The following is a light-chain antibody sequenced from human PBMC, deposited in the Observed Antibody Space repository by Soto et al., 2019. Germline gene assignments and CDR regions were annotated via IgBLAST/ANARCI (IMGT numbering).Light chain of an antibody. J-gene: IGKJ5*01. CDR3: QQYGRSIT. CDR1: QSVSSN. Sequence: EIVMTQSPATLSVSPGERATLSCRASQSVSSNLAWYQQKPGQAPRLLMYGASTRATGIPARFSGSGSGTDFTLTISRLEPEDFAVYYCQQYGRSITFGQGTRLQIK. CDR2: GAS. V-gene: IGKV3-15*01.